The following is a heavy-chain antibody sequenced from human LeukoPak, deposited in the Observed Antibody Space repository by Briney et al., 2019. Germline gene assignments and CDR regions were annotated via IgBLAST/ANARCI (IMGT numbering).Heavy chain of an antibody. CDR1: GFTFSSYA. CDR2: ISSSGDNT. J-gene: IGHJ5*02. CDR3: ATSPTFDP. Sequence: GGSLRLSCAASGFTFSSYAMRSVRQAPGRVLEWVAAISSSGDNTYYADSVEGRFTISRDNSKNTRDLQMHNLRAEETAVYYCATSPTFDPWGQGTLVTVSS. V-gene: IGHV3-23*01.